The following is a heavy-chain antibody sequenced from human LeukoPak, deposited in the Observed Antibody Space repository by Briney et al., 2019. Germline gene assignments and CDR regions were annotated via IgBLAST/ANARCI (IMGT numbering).Heavy chain of an antibody. CDR3: ARDKWSGFDY. V-gene: IGHV4-61*02. CDR2: IYTSGSS. Sequence: SQTLSLTCTVSGGSISSGSYYWSWIRQPAGKGLEWIGRIYTSGSSNYNPSLKSRVTISVDTSKNQVSLKLSSVTAADTAVYYCARDKWSGFDYWGQGTLVTASS. J-gene: IGHJ4*02. CDR1: GGSISSGSYY. D-gene: IGHD3-3*01.